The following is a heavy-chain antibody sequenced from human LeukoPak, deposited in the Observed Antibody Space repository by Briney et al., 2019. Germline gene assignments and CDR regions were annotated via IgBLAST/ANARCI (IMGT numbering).Heavy chain of an antibody. Sequence: GASVKVSCKASGYTFTGYYMHWARQAPGQGLEWMGRINPNSGGTNYAQKFQGRVTMTRDTSISTAYMELSRLRSDDTAVYYCARAVATIADFDYWGQGTLVTVSS. CDR1: GYTFTGYY. CDR3: ARAVATIADFDY. D-gene: IGHD5-12*01. V-gene: IGHV1-2*06. CDR2: INPNSGGT. J-gene: IGHJ4*02.